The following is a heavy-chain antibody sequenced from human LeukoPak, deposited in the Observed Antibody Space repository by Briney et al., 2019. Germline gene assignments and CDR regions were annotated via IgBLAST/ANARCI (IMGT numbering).Heavy chain of an antibody. CDR1: GFTFSSYA. V-gene: IGHV3-23*01. CDR2: ISGSGGST. J-gene: IGHJ3*02. D-gene: IGHD6-13*01. Sequence: QPGGSLRLSCAASGFTFSSYAMSWVRQAPGKGLEWVSAISGSGGSTYYADSVKGRFTISRDNSKNTLYLQMNSLRAEDTAVYYCAKVGYSSSWYEYDAFDIWGQGTMVTVSS. CDR3: AKVGYSSSWYEYDAFDI.